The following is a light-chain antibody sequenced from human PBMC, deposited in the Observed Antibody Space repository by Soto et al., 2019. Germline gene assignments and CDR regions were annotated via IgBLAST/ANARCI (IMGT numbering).Light chain of an antibody. CDR2: DAS. CDR1: QSVGSY. Sequence: EIVLTQSPATQSLSPGESVTLSRRGSQSVGSYLAWYQQKPGQTPRLLIYDASNRATGIPARFSGSGSGTDFTLTISSLEAEDFAVYYCQHRNYWPPGATFGGGTKVEIK. V-gene: IGKV3-11*01. CDR3: QHRNYWPPGAT. J-gene: IGKJ4*01.